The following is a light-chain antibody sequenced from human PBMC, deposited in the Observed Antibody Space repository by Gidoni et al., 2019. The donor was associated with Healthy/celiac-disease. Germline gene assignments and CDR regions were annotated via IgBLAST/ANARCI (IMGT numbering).Light chain of an antibody. Sequence: DIHMTRSPSSLSASVGDSVSITCRATQSISSYLNWYQQKPGKAPKLLIYAASSLQSGVPSRFSGSGSGTDFTLTISSLQPEDFATYYCQQSYSTPHTFGQGTKLEIK. CDR2: AAS. CDR1: QSISSY. J-gene: IGKJ2*01. CDR3: QQSYSTPHT. V-gene: IGKV1-39*01.